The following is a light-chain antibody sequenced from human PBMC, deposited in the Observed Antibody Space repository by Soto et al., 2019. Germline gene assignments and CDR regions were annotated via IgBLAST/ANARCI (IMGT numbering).Light chain of an antibody. J-gene: IGLJ1*01. Sequence: QSVLTQPASVSGSPGQSITISCTGTSRDVGANNYVSWYQQHPGKAPKLMIYEVSNRPSGVSNRFSGSKSGNTASLTISGLQAEDEADYYCSSYTSSSTLYVFGTGTKLTVL. CDR3: SSYTSSSTLYV. CDR1: SRDVGANNY. V-gene: IGLV2-14*01. CDR2: EVS.